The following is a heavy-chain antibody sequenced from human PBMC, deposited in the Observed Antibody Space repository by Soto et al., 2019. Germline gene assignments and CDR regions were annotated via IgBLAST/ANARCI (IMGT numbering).Heavy chain of an antibody. CDR3: AKSQGSSTSLEIYYYYYYGMDV. V-gene: IGHV1-69*01. Sequence: QVQLVQSGAAVKKPGSSVQVSCKASGGTFSNYAISWVRQAPGQGLEWMGGIIPISGTANYAQKFQGRVTITASESTSTAYMERISLRSEDTDVYYCAKSQGSSTSLEIYYYYYYGMDVWGQGTTVTVSS. J-gene: IGHJ6*02. CDR2: IIPISGTA. CDR1: GGTFSNYA. D-gene: IGHD2-2*01.